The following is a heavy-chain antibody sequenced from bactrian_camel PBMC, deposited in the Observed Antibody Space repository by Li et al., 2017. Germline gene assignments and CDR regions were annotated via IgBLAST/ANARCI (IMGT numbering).Heavy chain of an antibody. D-gene: IGHD5*01. CDR2: IRSDGTL. Sequence: HVQLVESGGGSVQAGGSLRLSCETSEYKADGRCMAWFRQAPGKEREAVASIRSDGTLSYADSVKGRFTISKVNANNTLYLQMNGLKPEDTAMYYCAMSCTVGWVPPLRDNYWGQGTQVTVS. J-gene: IGHJ4*01. V-gene: IGHV3S55*01. CDR3: AMSCTVGWVPPLRDNY. CDR1: EYKADGRC.